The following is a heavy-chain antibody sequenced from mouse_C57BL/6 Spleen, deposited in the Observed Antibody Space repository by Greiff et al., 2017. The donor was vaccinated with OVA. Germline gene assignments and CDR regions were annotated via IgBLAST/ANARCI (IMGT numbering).Heavy chain of an antibody. J-gene: IGHJ2*01. V-gene: IGHV2-9-1*01. D-gene: IGHD2-4*01. CDR2: IWTGGGT. CDR3: ARNSDDYDGGYFDY. Sequence: VKLQESGPGLVAPSQSLSITCTVSGFSLTSYAISWVRQPPGKGQEWLGVIWTGGGTTYNSALKTRVSSSKDNSNSQVYLKMNSRQTDDTARYYGARNSDDYDGGYFDYWGQGTTLTVSS. CDR1: GFSLTSYA.